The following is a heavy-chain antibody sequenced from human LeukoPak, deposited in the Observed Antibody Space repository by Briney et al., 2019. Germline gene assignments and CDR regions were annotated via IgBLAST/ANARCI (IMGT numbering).Heavy chain of an antibody. D-gene: IGHD2-2*01. J-gene: IGHJ4*02. CDR1: GFTFSSYW. V-gene: IGHV3-74*01. CDR2: INSDGGST. Sequence: GGSLRLSCAASGFTFSSYWMHWVRQAPGKGLVWVSRINSDGGSTSYADSVKGRFTISRDNAKNTLYLQMNSLRAEDTAVYYCAKAGSSRTAPFGYWGQGTLVTVSS. CDR3: AKAGSSRTAPFGY.